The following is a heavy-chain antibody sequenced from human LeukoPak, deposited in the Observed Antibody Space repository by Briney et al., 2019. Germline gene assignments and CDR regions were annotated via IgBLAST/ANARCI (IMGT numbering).Heavy chain of an antibody. Sequence: PGGSLRLSCAASGFTFSSSAMSWVRQAPGKGLECVSYISYSSSPIYYADSVKGRFTISRDNAKNSLYLQMNSLRAEDTAVYYCARAVGNHFDYWGQGTLVTVSS. J-gene: IGHJ4*02. CDR3: ARAVGNHFDY. CDR2: ISYSSSPI. D-gene: IGHD4-23*01. V-gene: IGHV3-48*01. CDR1: GFTFSSSA.